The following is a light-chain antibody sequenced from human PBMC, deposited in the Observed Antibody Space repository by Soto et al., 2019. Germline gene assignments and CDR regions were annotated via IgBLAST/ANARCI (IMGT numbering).Light chain of an antibody. CDR2: GAS. CDR1: QSVTSRY. J-gene: IGKJ3*01. CDR3: QQYSRSILST. Sequence: IVLTQSPGTLSLSPGERATLSCRASQSVTSRYLAWYQQKPGQAPRLLIYGASTRATGIPDRFSGSGSGTDFTLTINRLEPEDFAVHFCQQYSRSILSTFGPGTKVEI. V-gene: IGKV3-20*01.